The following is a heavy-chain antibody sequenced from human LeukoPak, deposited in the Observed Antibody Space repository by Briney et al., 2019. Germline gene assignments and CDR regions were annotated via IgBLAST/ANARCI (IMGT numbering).Heavy chain of an antibody. CDR3: AKLVGARSDY. CDR2: ISGSGGST. V-gene: IGHV3-23*01. J-gene: IGHJ4*02. CDR1: GFTFSSYG. Sequence: GGSLRLSCAASGFTFSSYGMSWVRQAPGKGLEWVSAISGSGGSTYYTDSVKGRFTISRDNSKNTLYLQMNSLRAEDTAVYYCAKLVGARSDYWGQGTLVTVSS. D-gene: IGHD1-26*01.